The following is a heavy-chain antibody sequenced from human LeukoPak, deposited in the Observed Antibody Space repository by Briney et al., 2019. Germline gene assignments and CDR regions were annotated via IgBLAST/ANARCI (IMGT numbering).Heavy chain of an antibody. CDR1: GGSFSAYDY. J-gene: IGHJ4*02. D-gene: IGHD2-15*01. V-gene: IGHV4-34*01. CDR2: FNHNGIT. Sequence: SETLSLTCGVYGGSFSAYDYWIWIRQPPGKGLEWIGEFNHNGITSYNPSLKSRVTISIDTSKNQFSLKLNSVTAADTAVYYCARRVGYCSGGSCQAHFDYWGQGTLVTVSS. CDR3: ARRVGYCSGGSCQAHFDY.